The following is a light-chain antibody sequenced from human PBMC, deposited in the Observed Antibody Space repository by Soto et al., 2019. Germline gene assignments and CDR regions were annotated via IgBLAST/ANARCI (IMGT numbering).Light chain of an antibody. CDR1: NSNIGNNA. J-gene: IGLJ2*01. V-gene: IGLV1-36*01. Sequence: QSVLTQPPSVSEAPRQRVTISCSGSNSNIGNNAVNWYQQLPGKAPTLLIYYDDLLPSGVSNRFSGSKSGTSASLAISGLQSEDEAVYYCEAWDDSLNGVVFGGGTKLTVL. CDR2: YDD. CDR3: EAWDDSLNGVV.